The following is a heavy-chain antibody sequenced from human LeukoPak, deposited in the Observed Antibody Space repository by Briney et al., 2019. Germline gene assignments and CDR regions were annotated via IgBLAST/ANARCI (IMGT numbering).Heavy chain of an antibody. J-gene: IGHJ1*01. Sequence: GALRLSCAASGFIFSSYWMSWVRRAPGKRLEWVSSFSGGAGNTYYADSVKGRFTISRDNSQNTVYLQMSSLRAEDTAVYYCAKVESPANFQHWGQGTLVTVSS. CDR1: GFIFSSYW. CDR3: AKVESPANFQH. V-gene: IGHV3-23*01. CDR2: FSGGAGNT.